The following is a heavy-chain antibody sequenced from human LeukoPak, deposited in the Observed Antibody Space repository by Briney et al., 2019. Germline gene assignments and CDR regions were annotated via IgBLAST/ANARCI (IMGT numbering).Heavy chain of an antibody. CDR1: GFTFSSYS. J-gene: IGHJ3*02. V-gene: IGHV3-21*01. CDR3: ARDPRATITDPDAFDI. Sequence: PGGSLRLSCAASGFTFSSYSMNGVRQAPGKGLEWVSSISSSSSYIYYADSVKGRFTISRDNAKNSLYLQMNSLRAEDTAVYYCARDPRATITDPDAFDIWGQGTMVTVSS. CDR2: ISSSSSYI. D-gene: IGHD5-12*01.